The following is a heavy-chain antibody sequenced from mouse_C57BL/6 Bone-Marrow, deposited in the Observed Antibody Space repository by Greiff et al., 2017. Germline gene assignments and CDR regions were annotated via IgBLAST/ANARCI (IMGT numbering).Heavy chain of an antibody. Sequence: VMLVESGAELMKPGASVKLSCKATGYTFTGYWIEWVKQRPGHGLEWIGEILPGSGSTNYNEKFKGKATFTADTSSNTAYMQLSSLTTEDSAIYYCARRSPLWLRRHYFDYWGQGTTLTVSS. D-gene: IGHD2-2*01. CDR3: ARRSPLWLRRHYFDY. CDR1: GYTFTGYW. J-gene: IGHJ2*01. CDR2: ILPGSGST. V-gene: IGHV1-9*01.